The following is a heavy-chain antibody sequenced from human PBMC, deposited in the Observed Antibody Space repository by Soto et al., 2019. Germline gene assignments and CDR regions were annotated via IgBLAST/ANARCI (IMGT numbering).Heavy chain of an antibody. D-gene: IGHD3-10*01. CDR1: GGSISSYY. J-gene: IGHJ4*02. CDR2: VHDSWGS. V-gene: IGHV4-59*12. CDR3: AGGFGMVVRGVPFDY. Sequence: PSETLSLTCTVSGGSISSYYWSWIRQPPGKGLEWIGYVHDSWGSHYNPSLKSRVAISLDTSKSQFSLKLTSVTATDTAVYYCAGGFGMVVRGVPFDYWGQGTLVTVSS.